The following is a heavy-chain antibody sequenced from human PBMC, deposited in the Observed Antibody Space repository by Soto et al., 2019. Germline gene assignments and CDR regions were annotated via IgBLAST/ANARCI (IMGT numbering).Heavy chain of an antibody. J-gene: IGHJ6*02. V-gene: IGHV1-18*04. CDR2: ISAYNGNT. CDR1: GYTFTSYG. CDR3: ARDSLPPAIRYYYCCVDV. D-gene: IGHD2-2*01. Sequence: ASVKGSCKASGYTFTSYGISWVRQAPGQGLEWMGWISAYNGNTNYAQKLQGRVTMTTDTSTITAYMELRSLRSDDTAVYYCARDSLPPAIRYYYCCVDVCGQPTAVT.